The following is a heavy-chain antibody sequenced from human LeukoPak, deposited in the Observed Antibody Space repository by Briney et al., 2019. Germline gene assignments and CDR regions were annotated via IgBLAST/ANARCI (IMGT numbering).Heavy chain of an antibody. J-gene: IGHJ3*02. CDR2: ISAYNGNT. V-gene: IGHV1-18*01. CDR1: GYTFTSYG. D-gene: IGHD3-22*01. CDR3: ARDFGYYDSSGSIAFDI. Sequence: ASVKVSCKASGYTFTSYGISWVRQAPGQGLEWMGWISAYNGNTNYAQKLQGRVTMTTDTSTSAAYMELRSLRSDDTAVYYCARDFGYYDSSGSIAFDIWGQGTMVTVSS.